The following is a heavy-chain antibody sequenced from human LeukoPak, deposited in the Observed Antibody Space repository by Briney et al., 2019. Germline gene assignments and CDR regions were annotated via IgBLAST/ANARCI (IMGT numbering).Heavy chain of an antibody. J-gene: IGHJ6*03. V-gene: IGHV4-34*01. Sequence: SETLSLTCAVHGGSFSGFYWTWMRQPPGKELEWIGEIKHGGFTSYHPSLKSRVTMSEDTSNNQFSLKLTSVTAADTAVYFCARVGYSYVINDWSRTGLGAYPTKYHYHMDVWGKGTTVTVSS. CDR3: ARVGYSYVINDWSRTGLGAYPTKYHYHMDV. D-gene: IGHD5-18*01. CDR2: IKHGGFT. CDR1: GGSFSGFY.